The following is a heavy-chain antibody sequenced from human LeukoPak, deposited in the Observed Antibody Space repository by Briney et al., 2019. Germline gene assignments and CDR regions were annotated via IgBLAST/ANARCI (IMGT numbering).Heavy chain of an antibody. Sequence: PGGSLRLSCAASGFTFSSYWMHWVRQAPGKGLVWVSRINSDGTSTTYADSVKGRFTISRDNAKNTLYLQMNSLRAEDTAVYYCATRSGTSDYLFDYWGQGTLVTVSS. D-gene: IGHD2-2*01. CDR3: ATRSGTSDYLFDY. CDR1: GFTFSSYW. CDR2: INSDGTST. V-gene: IGHV3-74*01. J-gene: IGHJ4*02.